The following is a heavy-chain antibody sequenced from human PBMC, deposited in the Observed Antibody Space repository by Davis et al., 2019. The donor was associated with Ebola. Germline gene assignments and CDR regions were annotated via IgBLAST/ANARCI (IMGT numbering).Heavy chain of an antibody. V-gene: IGHV3-23*01. CDR3: AKDRTMVQGDPFDY. CDR1: GFTFSSYA. CDR2: INDSGGST. D-gene: IGHD3-10*01. Sequence: GESLKISCAASGFTFSSYAMSWVRQAPGKGLEWVSTINDSGGSTYYADSVKGRFTISRDNSKNTLYLQMNSLRAEDTAVYYCAKDRTMVQGDPFDYWGQGTLVTVSS. J-gene: IGHJ4*02.